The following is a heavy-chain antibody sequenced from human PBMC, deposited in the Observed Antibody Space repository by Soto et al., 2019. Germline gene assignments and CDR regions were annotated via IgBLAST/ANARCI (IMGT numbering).Heavy chain of an antibody. CDR1: GFTFNSYA. CDR3: AKDERFLEWLFLDGMDV. CDR2: ISASKTNT. V-gene: IGHV3-23*01. Sequence: GSLRLSCAASGFTFNSYAMSGVRRAPGKGLEWVSGISASKTNTYSADSVKGRFTISRDNSKNTLFLQMNSLRAEDTAVYYCAKDERFLEWLFLDGMDVWGQGTTVTVSS. D-gene: IGHD3-3*01. J-gene: IGHJ6*02.